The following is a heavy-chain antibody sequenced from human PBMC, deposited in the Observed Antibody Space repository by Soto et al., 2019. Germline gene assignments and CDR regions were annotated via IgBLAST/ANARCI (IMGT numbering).Heavy chain of an antibody. Sequence: QMLLVQSGAEVKKPGSSVKVSCKASGDTFSNFAFSWVRRAPGQGLERMGGLNPMFIEPDYAQKFRDRITIVADDAKSTFYVDLLRLRSDDTGVYFCPRDPHSTGYGSHAFGGMDVWGQGTTVTVPS. J-gene: IGHJ6*02. V-gene: IGHV1-69*01. CDR3: PRDPHSTGYGSHAFGGMDV. D-gene: IGHD3-22*01. CDR2: LNPMFIEP. CDR1: GDTFSNFA.